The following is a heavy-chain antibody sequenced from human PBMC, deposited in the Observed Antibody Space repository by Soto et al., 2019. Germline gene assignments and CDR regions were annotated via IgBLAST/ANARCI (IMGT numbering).Heavy chain of an antibody. CDR3: ARRTWGMDV. Sequence: PSETLSLTCAVSSGSIDTTNWWSWVRQPPGKGLEWIGETFHSGNTYYNPSLASRVTISVDTSKNQFSLNLRSVTAADTAVYYCARRTWGMDVWGQGTTVTVSS. V-gene: IGHV4-4*02. D-gene: IGHD2-8*01. J-gene: IGHJ6*02. CDR1: SGSIDTTNW. CDR2: TFHSGNT.